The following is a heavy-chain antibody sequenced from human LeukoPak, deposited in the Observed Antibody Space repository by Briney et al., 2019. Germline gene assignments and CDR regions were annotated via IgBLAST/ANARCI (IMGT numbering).Heavy chain of an antibody. CDR3: ARDRFPYGDYDFDY. V-gene: IGHV3-21*01. Sequence: KPGGSLRLSCAASGFTFSSYSMNSVRQAPGKGLEWVSSISSSSSYIYYADSVKGRFTISRDNSKNTLYLQMNSLRAEDTAVYYCARDRFPYGDYDFDYWGQGTLVTVSS. CDR2: ISSSSSYI. D-gene: IGHD4-17*01. CDR1: GFTFSSYS. J-gene: IGHJ4*02.